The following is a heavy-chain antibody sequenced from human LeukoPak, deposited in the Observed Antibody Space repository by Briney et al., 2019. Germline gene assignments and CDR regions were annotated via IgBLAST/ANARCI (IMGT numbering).Heavy chain of an antibody. CDR1: GYTFTSYA. Sequence: GSVKVSCKASGYTFTSYAKHWVRQAPGQRLEWMGWINAGNGNTKYSQKFQGRVTITRDTSASTAYMELSSLRSEDTAVYYCARGIYYYGSGSYYNVPFDYWGQGTLVTVSS. CDR3: ARGIYYYGSGSYYNVPFDY. CDR2: INAGNGNT. D-gene: IGHD3-10*01. V-gene: IGHV1-3*01. J-gene: IGHJ4*02.